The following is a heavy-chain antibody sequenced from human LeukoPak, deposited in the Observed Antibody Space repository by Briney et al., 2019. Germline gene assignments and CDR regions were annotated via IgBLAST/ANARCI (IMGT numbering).Heavy chain of an antibody. V-gene: IGHV1-46*01. CDR2: INTSGGST. D-gene: IGHD3-22*01. CDR1: GYTFTISY. Sequence: ASVKVSFTASGYTFTISYIHWVRQAPGQGLEWMGIINTSGGSTSYAQKFQGRVTITADKSTSTAHMELSSLRSEDTAVYYCARDRTYYYDSSGFVDDAFDIWGQGTMVTVSS. J-gene: IGHJ3*02. CDR3: ARDRTYYYDSSGFVDDAFDI.